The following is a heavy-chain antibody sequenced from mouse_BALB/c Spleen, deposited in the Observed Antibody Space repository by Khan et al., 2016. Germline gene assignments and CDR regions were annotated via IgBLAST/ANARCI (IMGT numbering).Heavy chain of an antibody. D-gene: IGHD2-5*01. CDR2: IDPANGNT. CDR1: GFNIKDTY. Sequence: VQLKQSGAELVKPGASVKLSCTASGFNIKDTYMHWVKQRPEQGLEWLGRIDPANGNTKYDPKFQGKATITADTSSNTAYLQLSSLTSEDTAVYDCARVNDSNYEEGYTMDDWGQGTSVTVSS. J-gene: IGHJ4*01. V-gene: IGHV14-3*02. CDR3: ARVNDSNYEEGYTMDD.